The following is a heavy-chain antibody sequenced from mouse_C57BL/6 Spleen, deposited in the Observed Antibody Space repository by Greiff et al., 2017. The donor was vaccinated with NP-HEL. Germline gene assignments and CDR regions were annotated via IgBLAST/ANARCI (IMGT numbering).Heavy chain of an antibody. CDR3: ARSKTAQVYCAMDY. CDR2: INPSNGGT. V-gene: IGHV1-53*01. Sequence: VQLQQPGTELVKPGASVKLSCKASGYTFTSYWMHWVKQRPGQGLEWIGNINPSNGGTNYNETFKSKATLTVDKSSSTAYMQISSLTSEDAAVYYCARSKTAQVYCAMDYWGQGTSVTVSS. J-gene: IGHJ4*01. D-gene: IGHD3-2*02. CDR1: GYTFTSYW.